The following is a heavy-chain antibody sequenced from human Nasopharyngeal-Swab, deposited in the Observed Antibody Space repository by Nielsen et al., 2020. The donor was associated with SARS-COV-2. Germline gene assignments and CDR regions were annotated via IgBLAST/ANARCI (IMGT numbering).Heavy chain of an antibody. CDR2: IYPGYSDT. CDR1: GYSFTSYW. V-gene: IGHV5-51*01. Sequence: GESLKISCKGSGYSFTSYWIGWVRQMPGKGLEWMGIIYPGYSDTRYSPSFQGQVTISADQSISTAYLQWSSLKASDTAMYYCARHEWDSSGWYYYYYMDVWGKGTTVTVSS. J-gene: IGHJ6*03. D-gene: IGHD6-19*01. CDR3: ARHEWDSSGWYYYYYMDV.